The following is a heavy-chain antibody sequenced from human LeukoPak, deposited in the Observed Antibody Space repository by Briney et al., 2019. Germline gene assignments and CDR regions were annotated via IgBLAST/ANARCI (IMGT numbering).Heavy chain of an antibody. V-gene: IGHV3-23*01. CDR3: ANMQLVKGVFEI. CDR1: GFTFSSFA. Sequence: GGSLRLSCAASGFTFSSFAMSWVRQAPGKGLDWVSSISGGSENTYYADSVKGRFTISRDNSKNTLDLHLNSLTADDTAVYYCANMQLVKGVFEIWGQGTRVTVPS. J-gene: IGHJ3*02. CDR2: ISGGSENT. D-gene: IGHD6-13*01.